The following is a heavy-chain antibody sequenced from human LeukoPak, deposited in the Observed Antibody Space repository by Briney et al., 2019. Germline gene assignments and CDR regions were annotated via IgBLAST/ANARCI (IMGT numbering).Heavy chain of an antibody. CDR2: ISYDGSNK. Sequence: GGSLRLSCAASGFTFSSYWMHWVRQAPGKGLEWVAVISYDGSNKYYADSVKGRFTISRDNSKNTLYLQMNSLRAEDTAVYYCAKDKINYGDLDYWGQGTLVTVSS. CDR1: GFTFSSYW. J-gene: IGHJ4*02. D-gene: IGHD4-17*01. V-gene: IGHV3-30*18. CDR3: AKDKINYGDLDY.